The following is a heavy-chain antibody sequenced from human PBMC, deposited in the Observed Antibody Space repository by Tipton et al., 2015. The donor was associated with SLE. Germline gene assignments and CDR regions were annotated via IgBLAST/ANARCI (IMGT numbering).Heavy chain of an antibody. J-gene: IGHJ4*02. CDR3: ARDQASLGLDF. CDR2: IYPTDSDT. Sequence: QSGPEVKKPGESLKISCRVSGYTFANFWISWVRQTPEKGLEWMGFIYPTDSDTKYSPSFEGQVTISADKSTNTAYLQWNSLKTSDSAMYYCARDQASLGLDFWGQGTLVTVSS. CDR1: GYTFANFW. V-gene: IGHV5-51*01.